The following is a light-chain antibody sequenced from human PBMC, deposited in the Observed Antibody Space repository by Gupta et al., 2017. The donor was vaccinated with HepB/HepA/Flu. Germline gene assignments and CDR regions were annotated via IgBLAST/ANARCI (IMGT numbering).Light chain of an antibody. V-gene: IGLV3-1*01. CDR1: KLGNKF. J-gene: IGLJ3*02. CDR2: KDT. Sequence: YELTQPPPVSVSPGKTASITCSADKLGNKFVCWYHQRPGQSPVLVIYKDTKRPSGSPERLSGFNSGTTATLTITGTQAADEGSYYCQAWDSGTVLFGGGTKLAVL. CDR3: QAWDSGTVL.